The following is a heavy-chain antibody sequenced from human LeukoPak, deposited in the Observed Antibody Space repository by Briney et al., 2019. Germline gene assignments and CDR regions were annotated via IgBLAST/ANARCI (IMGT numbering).Heavy chain of an antibody. CDR1: GFTFSNYP. Sequence: LGGSLRLSCAASGFTFSNYPMHWVRQAPGKGLEWVAVVSDDGNNIYYADSVKGRFTISRDNAKNTLYLQMNSLRAEDTAVYYCARGADSGYSSDNWGQGTLVSVSS. CDR3: ARGADSGYSSDN. CDR2: VSDDGNNI. J-gene: IGHJ4*02. D-gene: IGHD3-9*01. V-gene: IGHV3-30*04.